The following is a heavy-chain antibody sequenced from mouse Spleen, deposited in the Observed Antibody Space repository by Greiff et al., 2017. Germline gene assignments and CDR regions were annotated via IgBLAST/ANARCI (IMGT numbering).Heavy chain of an antibody. CDR1: GYAFSSSW. J-gene: IGHJ3*01. V-gene: IGHV1-82*01. Sequence: QVQLQQSGPELVKPGASVKISCKASGYAFSSSWMNWVKQRPGKGLEWIGRIYPGDGDTNYNGKFKGKATLTADKSSSTAYMQLSSLTSEDSAVYFCARYQLGLRGAYWGQGTLVTVSA. CDR2: IYPGDGDT. CDR3: ARYQLGLRGAY. D-gene: IGHD3-1*01.